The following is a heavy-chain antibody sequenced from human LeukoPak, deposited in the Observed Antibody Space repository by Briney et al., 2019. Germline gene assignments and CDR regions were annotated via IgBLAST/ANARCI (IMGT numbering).Heavy chain of an antibody. CDR2: ISGSGGST. V-gene: IGHV3-23*01. CDR1: GFTFDDYG. D-gene: IGHD3-22*01. Sequence: GGSLRLSCAASGFTFDDYGMSWVRQAPGKGLEWVSAISGSGGSTYYADSVKGRFTISRDNSKNTLYLQMNSLRAEDTAVYYCAKTGSGYYYAFDYWGQGTLVTVSS. J-gene: IGHJ4*02. CDR3: AKTGSGYYYAFDY.